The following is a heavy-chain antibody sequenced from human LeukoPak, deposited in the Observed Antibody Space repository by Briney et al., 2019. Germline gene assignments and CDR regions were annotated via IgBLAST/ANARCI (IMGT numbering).Heavy chain of an antibody. CDR2: IYYTGNT. V-gene: IGHV4-39*07. Sequence: SDTLSLTCTVSGDSISTSKSYWGWIRQPPLKGLEWIGSIYYTGNTYYNASLKSRVTISVDTSKNQFSLKLSSVTAADTAVYYCARTDSGDGDYDYFQHWGQGTLVTVSS. D-gene: IGHD4-17*01. CDR3: ARTDSGDGDYDYFQH. J-gene: IGHJ1*01. CDR1: GDSISTSKSY.